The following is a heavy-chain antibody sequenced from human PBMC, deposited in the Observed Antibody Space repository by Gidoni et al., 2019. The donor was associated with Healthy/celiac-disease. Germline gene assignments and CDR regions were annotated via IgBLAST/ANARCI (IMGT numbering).Heavy chain of an antibody. J-gene: IGHJ5*02. CDR3: AREEGSGSYYKGVNWFDP. D-gene: IGHD3-10*01. CDR1: GYTFTGYY. V-gene: IGHV1-2*02. Sequence: QVQLVQSVAEVKKPGASVKVSCKASGYTFTGYYMHWVRQAPGQGLEGMGWINPNSGGTNYAQKFQGRVTMTRDTSISTDYMELSRLGSDDTAVYYGAREEGSGSYYKGVNWFDPWGQGTLVTVSS. CDR2: INPNSGGT.